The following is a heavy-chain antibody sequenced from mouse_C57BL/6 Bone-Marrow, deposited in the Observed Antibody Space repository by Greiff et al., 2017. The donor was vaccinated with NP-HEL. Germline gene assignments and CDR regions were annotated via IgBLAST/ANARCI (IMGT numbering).Heavy chain of an antibody. CDR3: ARDPGLPHFDY. J-gene: IGHJ2*01. V-gene: IGHV5-16*01. Sequence: DVHLVESEGGLVQPGSSMKLSCTASGFTFSDYYMAWVRQVPEKGLEWVANINYDGSSTYYLDSLKSRFIISRDNAKNILYLQMSSLKSEDTATYYCARDPGLPHFDYWGQGTTLTVSS. D-gene: IGHD2-2*01. CDR1: GFTFSDYY. CDR2: INYDGSST.